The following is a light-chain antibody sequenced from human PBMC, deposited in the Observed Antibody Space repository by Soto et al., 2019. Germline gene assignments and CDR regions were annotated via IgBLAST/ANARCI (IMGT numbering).Light chain of an antibody. CDR1: SSNIGTNT. Sequence: QAVVTQPPSASGTPGQRVTISCSGRSSNIGTNTVNWYQQVPGTAPKLLIFRDNQRPSGVPDRFSGSRSGTSASLAISGLQFEDEADYYCAAWDDSVNGYVFGTGTKVTVL. V-gene: IGLV1-44*01. J-gene: IGLJ1*01. CDR3: AAWDDSVNGYV. CDR2: RDN.